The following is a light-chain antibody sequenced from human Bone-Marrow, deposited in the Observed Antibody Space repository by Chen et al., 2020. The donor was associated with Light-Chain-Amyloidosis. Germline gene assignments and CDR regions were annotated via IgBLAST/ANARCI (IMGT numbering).Light chain of an antibody. Sequence: QSALSQPASVSGSPGKSTTISCTAQNNHLVSWYQQHSDQSPKLILYGDFRRPSGISDRFSGSTSGITASLKISGLQNEHEAHYYCCSYTGSATWVFGGGTKLTVL. CDR3: CSYTGSATWV. V-gene: IGLV2-23*01. CDR1: NNHL. CDR2: GDF. J-gene: IGLJ3*02.